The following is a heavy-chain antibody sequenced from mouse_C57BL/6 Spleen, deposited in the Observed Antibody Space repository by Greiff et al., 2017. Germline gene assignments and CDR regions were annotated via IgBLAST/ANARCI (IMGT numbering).Heavy chain of an antibody. J-gene: IGHJ1*03. CDR3: AKAHYYDYDDWYFDV. Sequence: VQLQQSGPGLVQPSQSLSITCTVSGFSLTSYGVHWVRQSPGKGLEWLGVIWRGGSTDYNAAFMSRLSITKDNSKSQVFFKMNRLQADDTAIYYCAKAHYYDYDDWYFDVWGTGTTVTVSS. V-gene: IGHV2-5*01. D-gene: IGHD2-4*01. CDR2: IWRGGST. CDR1: GFSLTSYG.